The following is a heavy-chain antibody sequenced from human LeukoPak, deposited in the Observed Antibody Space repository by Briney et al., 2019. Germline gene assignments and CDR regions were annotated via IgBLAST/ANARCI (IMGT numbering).Heavy chain of an antibody. CDR3: ARAPDDLLHGRAFDI. Sequence: SETLSLTCTVSGGSISSGGYYWSWIRQHPGKGLEWIGYIYYSGSTYHNPSLKSRVTIAVDTSKNQFSLHLNSVSPDDAAVYYCARAPDDLLHGRAFDIWGQGTVVTVSS. J-gene: IGHJ3*02. V-gene: IGHV4-31*03. D-gene: IGHD3-3*01. CDR1: GGSISSGGYY. CDR2: IYYSGST.